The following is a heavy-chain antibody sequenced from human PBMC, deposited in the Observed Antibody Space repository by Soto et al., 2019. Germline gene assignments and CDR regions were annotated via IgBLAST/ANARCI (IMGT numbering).Heavy chain of an antibody. V-gene: IGHV1-3*01. Sequence: GASVNVSCKSTGYILSSYFMHWVRQAPGQRLEWVGWINGDSGNTKYSEKFQGRVTITRDTSASTAYMEMSSLRSEDTAVYYCVRENQPRGLYLPYYGVDVWGRGTTVTVSS. D-gene: IGHD2-2*01. CDR3: VRENQPRGLYLPYYGVDV. J-gene: IGHJ6*02. CDR1: GYILSSYF. CDR2: INGDSGNT.